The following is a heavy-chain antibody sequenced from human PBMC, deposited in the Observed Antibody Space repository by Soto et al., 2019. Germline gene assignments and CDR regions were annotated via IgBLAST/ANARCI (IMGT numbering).Heavy chain of an antibody. CDR2: ISAYNGNT. J-gene: IGHJ5*02. D-gene: IGHD2-2*01. Sequence: GAAVKFSCRGSGYTFTSYGISWVRQGPGQGLEWMGWISAYNGNTNYAQKLQGRVTMTTDTSTSTAYMELRSLRSDDTAVYYCARPIVVVPAAINWFDPWGQGTLVTVSS. CDR1: GYTFTSYG. CDR3: ARPIVVVPAAINWFDP. V-gene: IGHV1-18*04.